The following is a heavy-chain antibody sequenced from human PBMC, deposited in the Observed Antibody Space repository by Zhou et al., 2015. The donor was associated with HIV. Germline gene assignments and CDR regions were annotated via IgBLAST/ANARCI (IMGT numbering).Heavy chain of an antibody. D-gene: IGHD6-19*01. CDR2: INPNNGDT. CDR1: GFAFTGYF. Sequence: QVQLVQSEAEVKAPGASVKVSCKASGFAFTGYFLHWVRQAPGQGLEWMGWINPNNGDTNYAERFQRWVTMTRDTSVSTVYLDLNRLRSDDTAVYYCARSGQYSSGWPVDYWGQGTLVTVSS. J-gene: IGHJ4*02. CDR3: ARSGQYSSGWPVDY. V-gene: IGHV1-2*04.